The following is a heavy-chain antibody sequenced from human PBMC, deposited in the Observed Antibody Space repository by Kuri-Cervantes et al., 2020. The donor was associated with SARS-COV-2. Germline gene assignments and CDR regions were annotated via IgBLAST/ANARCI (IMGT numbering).Heavy chain of an antibody. CDR3: ARDLSSGLWAFDY. CDR2: ISSSSSTI. CDR1: GFTFSSYS. Sequence: GESLKISCAASGFTFSSYSMNWVRQAPEKGLEWVSYISSSSSTIYYADSVKGRFTISRDNAKNSLYLQMNSLRAEDTAVYYCARDLSSGLWAFDYWGQGTLVTVSS. J-gene: IGHJ4*02. D-gene: IGHD5-18*01. V-gene: IGHV3-48*01.